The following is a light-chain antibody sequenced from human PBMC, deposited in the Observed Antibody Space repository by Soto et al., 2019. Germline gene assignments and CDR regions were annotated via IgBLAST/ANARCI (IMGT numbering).Light chain of an antibody. V-gene: IGLV2-23*01. CDR1: SSDLGSYKF. Sequence: QSVLTQPASVSGSPGQSVTISCTGTSSDLGSYKFVSWYQHHPGKVPKVIIYETSKRPSGVSDRFSGSKSDNTASLTISGLQAEDEADYYCFSFTSTNTQVFGSGTKVTVL. CDR3: FSFTSTNTQV. J-gene: IGLJ1*01. CDR2: ETS.